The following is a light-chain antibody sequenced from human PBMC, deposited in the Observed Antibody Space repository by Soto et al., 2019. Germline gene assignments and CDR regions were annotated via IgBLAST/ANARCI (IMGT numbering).Light chain of an antibody. V-gene: IGLV2-23*01. J-gene: IGLJ2*01. Sequence: QSALTQPASVSGSPGQSITISCTGTSSDVGTYNLVSWYQQHPGKAPKPMIYEGSKRPSGVSNRLSGSKSGNTASLTISGLQAEDEADYYCCSYAGSRTLVFGGGTKVTVL. CDR1: SSDVGTYNL. CDR2: EGS. CDR3: CSYAGSRTLV.